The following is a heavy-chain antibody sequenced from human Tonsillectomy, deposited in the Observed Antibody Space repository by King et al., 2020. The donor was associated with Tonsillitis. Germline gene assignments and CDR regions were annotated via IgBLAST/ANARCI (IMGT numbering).Heavy chain of an antibody. Sequence: VQLVQSGGGVVQPGRSLRLSCAASGFTFSSYAMHWVRQAPGKGLERVAVISYDGSKKYYADSVKGRFTISRDNSKNTLYLQMNSLRAEDTALYYCARDRSDYYDNSGPEDYWGQGTLVTVSS. CDR1: GFTFSSYA. CDR3: ARDRSDYYDNSGPEDY. V-gene: IGHV3-30-3*01. D-gene: IGHD3-22*01. CDR2: ISYDGSKK. J-gene: IGHJ4*02.